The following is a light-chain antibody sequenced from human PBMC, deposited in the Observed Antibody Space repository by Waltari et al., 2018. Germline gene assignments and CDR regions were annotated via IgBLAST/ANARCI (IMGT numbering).Light chain of an antibody. CDR2: AAS. CDR1: QDIISW. V-gene: IGKV1-12*01. CDR3: QQANSFPRT. Sequence: DIQMTQSPSFVSASVGDRVTITCRASQDIISWLAWYQQKPGKAPKLLIYAASTLQSGVPARFSGSGAGTDFTLTISSLQPEEFATYYCQQANSFPRTFGQGTKVEIK. J-gene: IGKJ1*01.